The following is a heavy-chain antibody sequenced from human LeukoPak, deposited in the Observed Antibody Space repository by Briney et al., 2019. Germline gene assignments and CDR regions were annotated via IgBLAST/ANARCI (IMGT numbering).Heavy chain of an antibody. Sequence: PGGSLRLSCAAAGFTFSSYAMHWVRQAPGKGLEWVSGISWNSGSIGYADSVKGRFTISRDNAKNSLYLQMNSLRAEDTALFYCAKALYSSSWYAEVDYWGQGTLVTVSS. CDR1: GFTFSSYA. V-gene: IGHV3-9*01. CDR3: AKALYSSSWYAEVDY. J-gene: IGHJ4*02. D-gene: IGHD6-13*01. CDR2: ISWNSGSI.